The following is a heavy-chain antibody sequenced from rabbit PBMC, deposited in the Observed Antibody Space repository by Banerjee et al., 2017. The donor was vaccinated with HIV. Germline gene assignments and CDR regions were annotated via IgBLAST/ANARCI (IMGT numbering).Heavy chain of an antibody. Sequence: LEESGGGLVKPGGTLTLTCTVSGFSFSSNWICWVRQAPGKGLEWIACIDTNDGDTDYANWPKGRFTISKTSSTTVTLQMTSPTAADTATYFCARDLTDVIGWNFGWWGPGTLVTVS. CDR2: IDTNDGDT. CDR1: GFSFSSNW. J-gene: IGHJ4*01. CDR3: ARDLTDVIGWNFGW. V-gene: IGHV1S45*01. D-gene: IGHD1-1*01.